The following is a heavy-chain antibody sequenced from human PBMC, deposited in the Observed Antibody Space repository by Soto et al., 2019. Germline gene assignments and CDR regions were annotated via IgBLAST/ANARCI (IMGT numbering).Heavy chain of an antibody. CDR1: GYSFTSYW. D-gene: IGHD2-2*01. V-gene: IGHV5-51*01. CDR2: IYPGDSDI. J-gene: IGHJ6*02. Sequence: PGESLKISCKGSGYSFTSYWIGWVRQMPEKGLEWMEIIYPGDSDIRYSPAFQGRFTISRVNSKNTLYLQMNSLRAEDTAVYYCAKGGSTSRWPYYYGMDVWGQGTTVTAP. CDR3: AKGGSTSRWPYYYGMDV.